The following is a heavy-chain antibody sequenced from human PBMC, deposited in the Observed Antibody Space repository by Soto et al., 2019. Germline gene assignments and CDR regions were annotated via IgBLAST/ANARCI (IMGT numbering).Heavy chain of an antibody. CDR1: GGSINSSNW. J-gene: IGHJ3*02. CDR3: ARDLKASGSLVGFDM. V-gene: IGHV4-4*02. CDR2: IFHSGST. D-gene: IGHD1-26*01. Sequence: QVQLQESGPGLVKPSGTLSLTCAVSGGSINSSNWWSWVRQPPGEGLEGIGEIFHSGSTNYNPSLQSRVTISVDKSTNQFSLKLSSVTAADTAVYYSARDLKASGSLVGFDMWGQGTMVTVSS.